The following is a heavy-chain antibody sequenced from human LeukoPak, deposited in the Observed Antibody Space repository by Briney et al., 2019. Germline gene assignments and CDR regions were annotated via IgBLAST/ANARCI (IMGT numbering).Heavy chain of an antibody. CDR3: AREDSSSPGNWFDP. D-gene: IGHD6-6*01. CDR1: GGSISSYY. CDR2: IYYSGST. J-gene: IGHJ5*02. V-gene: IGHV4-59*01. Sequence: SETLSLTCTVSGGSISSYYWSWIRQPPGKGLEWIGYIYYSGSTNYNPSLKSRVTISVDTSKNQFSLKLSSVAAADTAVYYCAREDSSSPGNWFDPWGQGTLVTVSS.